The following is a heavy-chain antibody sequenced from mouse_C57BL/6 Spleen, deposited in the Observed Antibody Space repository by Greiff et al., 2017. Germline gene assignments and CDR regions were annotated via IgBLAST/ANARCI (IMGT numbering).Heavy chain of an antibody. CDR1: GFNIKDYY. CDR3: TTTLSGNYGDD. Sequence: VQLQQSGAELVRPGASVKLSCTASGFNIKDYYMHWVKQRPEQGLEWIGRIYPEDGETEYAPKFQGKATLTADTSSNTAYLQLSSLTSEDTAVYYCTTTLSGNYGDDWGKGTTLTVSS. V-gene: IGHV14-1*01. D-gene: IGHD2-1*01. J-gene: IGHJ2*01. CDR2: IYPEDGET.